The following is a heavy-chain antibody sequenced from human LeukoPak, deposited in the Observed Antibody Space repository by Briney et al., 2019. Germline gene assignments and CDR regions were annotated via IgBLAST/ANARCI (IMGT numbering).Heavy chain of an antibody. Sequence: GGSLRLSCAVSGFTFTSYAMHWVRQAPGKGLEWVAVVSYDGSNKDHADSVTGRFTISRDNSKNTLYLQMNSLGVEDTAVYYCARDNRKYYYDSSGYYYEDAFDIWGQGTMVTVSS. CDR1: GFTFTSYA. V-gene: IGHV3-30-3*01. CDR2: VSYDGSNK. D-gene: IGHD3-22*01. J-gene: IGHJ3*02. CDR3: ARDNRKYYYDSSGYYYEDAFDI.